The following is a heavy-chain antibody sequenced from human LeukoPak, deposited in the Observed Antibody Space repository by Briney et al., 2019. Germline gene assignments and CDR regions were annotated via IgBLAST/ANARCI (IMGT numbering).Heavy chain of an antibody. CDR3: ARLGPASSGWPESFDY. CDR2: IASDGSST. D-gene: IGHD6-19*01. V-gene: IGHV3-74*01. CDR1: GFTFSSYW. Sequence: GGSLRLSCAASGFTFSSYWMNWVRQAPGKGLVWVSRIASDGSSTTYADSVKGRFTISRDNAKNSLDLQMNSLRVEDTAVYYCARLGPASSGWPESFDYWGQGTLVTVSS. J-gene: IGHJ4*02.